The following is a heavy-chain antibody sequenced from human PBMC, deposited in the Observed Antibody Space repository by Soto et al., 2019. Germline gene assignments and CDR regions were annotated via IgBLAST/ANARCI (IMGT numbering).Heavy chain of an antibody. CDR3: AKRGSGSQFDY. V-gene: IGHV3-23*01. CDR1: GFTFSSYA. CDR2: ISGSGDST. D-gene: IGHD1-26*01. J-gene: IGHJ4*02. Sequence: EVQLLESGGGLVQPGGSLRLSCAASGFTFSSYARRWVRQAQGKGLEWVSVISGSGDSTYYADSVKGRFTISRDNFKNTLYLQMNSLRAEDTAVYYCAKRGSGSQFDYWGQGALVTVSS.